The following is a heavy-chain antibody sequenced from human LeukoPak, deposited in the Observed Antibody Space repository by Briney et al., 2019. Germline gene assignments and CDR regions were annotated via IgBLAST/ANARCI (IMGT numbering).Heavy chain of an antibody. CDR3: ARDKYYSGSGSYFGH. V-gene: IGHV3-23*01. CDR1: GFTFSSYA. J-gene: IGHJ4*02. CDR2: IGTNGGNT. Sequence: GRSLRLSCAASGFTFSSYAMSWVRQAPGKGLEWVSAIGTNGGNTYYADSVKGRFTISRDHSKNTLYLQMNSLRAEDTAVYYCARDKYYSGSGSYFGHWGQGTLVTVSS. D-gene: IGHD3-10*01.